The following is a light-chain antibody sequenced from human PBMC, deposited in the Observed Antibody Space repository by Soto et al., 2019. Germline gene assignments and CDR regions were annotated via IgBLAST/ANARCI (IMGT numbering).Light chain of an antibody. V-gene: IGKV2-28*01. CDR1: QSHLHSNGYNY. Sequence: SVMTQSPLSLPVTPGAPASISCRSSQSHLHSNGYNYSEWYLQKPGQSPKLLIYWCSNRSAGFPVRFSGSGSRTEFTLKICRVEGEDVVLYYSVHGLVAPLTFGGGTKVDIK. CDR2: WCS. J-gene: IGKJ4*01. CDR3: VHGLVAPLT.